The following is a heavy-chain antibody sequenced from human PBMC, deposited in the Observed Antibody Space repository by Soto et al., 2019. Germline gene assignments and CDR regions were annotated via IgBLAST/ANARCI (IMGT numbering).Heavy chain of an antibody. V-gene: IGHV4-4*02. D-gene: IGHD1-26*01. Sequence: SETLSLTCAVSGGSISSSNWWSWVRQPQGKGLEWIGEIYHSGSTNYNPSLKSRVTISVDKSKNLFSLKLSSVTAADTAVYYCARVSGSYYYGMDVWGQGTTVS. CDR1: GGSISSSNW. CDR3: ARVSGSYYYGMDV. J-gene: IGHJ6*02. CDR2: IYHSGST.